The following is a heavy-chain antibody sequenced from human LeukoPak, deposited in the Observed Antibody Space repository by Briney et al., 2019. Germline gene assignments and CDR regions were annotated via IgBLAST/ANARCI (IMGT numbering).Heavy chain of an antibody. CDR3: ARETVVVPAAGMDV. CDR2: ISSSSSYI. V-gene: IGHV3-21*01. J-gene: IGHJ6*04. Sequence: PGGSLRLSCAASGFTFSSYSMNWVRQAPGKGLEWVSSISSSSSYIYYADSVKGRFTISRDNAKNSLYLQMNSLRAEDTAVYYCARETVVVPAAGMDVWGKGTTVTVSS. CDR1: GFTFSSYS. D-gene: IGHD2-2*01.